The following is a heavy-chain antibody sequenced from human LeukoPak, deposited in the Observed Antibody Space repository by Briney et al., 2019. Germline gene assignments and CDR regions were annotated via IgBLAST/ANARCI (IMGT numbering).Heavy chain of an antibody. CDR3: AKGLKTAVGPYKGYHYYMDV. CDR1: GFTVSSNYA. CDR2: INDRGIAT. J-gene: IGHJ6*03. Sequence: GGSLRLSCAASGFTVSSNYAMSWVRQAPGKGLEWVSTINDRGIATYYADSVKGRFTISRDNSKNTLSLQVSSLRAEDTAIYYCAKGLKTAVGPYKGYHYYMDVWGKGTTVTVSS. V-gene: IGHV3-23*01. D-gene: IGHD5-18*01.